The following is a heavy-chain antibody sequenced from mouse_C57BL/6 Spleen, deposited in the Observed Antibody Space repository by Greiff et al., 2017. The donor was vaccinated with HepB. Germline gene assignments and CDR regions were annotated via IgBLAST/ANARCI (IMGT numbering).Heavy chain of an antibody. CDR1: GFTFSSYA. V-gene: IGHV5-4*03. CDR2: ISDGGSYT. CDR3: ARGGIYYDYDGGAWFAY. J-gene: IGHJ3*01. Sequence: EVMLVESGGGLVKPGGSLKLSCAASGFTFSSYAMSWVRQTPEKRLEWVATISDGGSYTYYPDNVKGRFTISRDNAKNNLYLQMSHLKSEDTAMYYCARGGIYYDYDGGAWFAYWGQGTLVTVSA. D-gene: IGHD2-4*01.